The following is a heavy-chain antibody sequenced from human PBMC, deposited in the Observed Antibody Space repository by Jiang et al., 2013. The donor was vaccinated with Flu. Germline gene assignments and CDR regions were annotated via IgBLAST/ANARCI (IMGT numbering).Heavy chain of an antibody. Sequence: SGGGLVQPGGSLRLSCAASGSSFSNFDMNWVRQAPGKGLEWVSFISSGSSTTYYADSVKGRFTISRDNARDSLYLQMNSLRAEDTAVYYCARDWALDSWGQGTLV. J-gene: IGHJ4*02. CDR1: GSSFSNFD. D-gene: IGHD3-16*01. CDR2: ISSGSSTT. CDR3: ARDWALDS. V-gene: IGHV3-48*01.